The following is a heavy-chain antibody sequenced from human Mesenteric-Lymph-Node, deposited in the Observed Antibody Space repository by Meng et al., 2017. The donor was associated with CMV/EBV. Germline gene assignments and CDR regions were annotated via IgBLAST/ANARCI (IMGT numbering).Heavy chain of an antibody. CDR2: FDPRGDST. J-gene: IGHJ4*02. CDR1: GYQFKFSS. V-gene: IGHV1-46*02. CDR3: ARDDSHWSKDF. D-gene: IGHD4-11*01. Sequence: EQLMQSGAEVKHPADSLKISCKTLGYQFKFSSMHWVRQAPGLGLDWMGIFDPRGDSTNYAQKFQGRLFLSEDRATTTMYMELSSLRSEDTAVYYCARDDSHWSKDFWGQGTLVTVSS.